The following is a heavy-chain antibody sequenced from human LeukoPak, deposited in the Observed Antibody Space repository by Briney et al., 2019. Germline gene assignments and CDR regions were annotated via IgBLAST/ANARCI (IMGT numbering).Heavy chain of an antibody. CDR1: GGSISSYY. J-gene: IGHJ6*02. D-gene: IGHD6-6*01. V-gene: IGHV4-59*12. CDR3: ARVSSIAARRNYYYYNMDV. CDR2: IYDSGST. Sequence: PSETLSLTCSASGGSISSYYWSWIRQPPGKGLEWIGHIYDSGSTNYNPSLNSRVTISVDTPKNQFSLKLSSVTAADTAVYYCARVSSIAARRNYYYYNMDVWGQGTTVTVSS.